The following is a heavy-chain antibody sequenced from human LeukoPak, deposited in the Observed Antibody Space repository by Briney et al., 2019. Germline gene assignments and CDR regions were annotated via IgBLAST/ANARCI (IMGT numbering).Heavy chain of an antibody. Sequence: SVKVSCKASGFTFTSSTIQWVRQARGQRLEWIGWIVVGSGNTNYAQKFQERVIITRDMTTTTVYMELSSLRSEDTAVYYCAGTPWFGELTLDYWGQGTLVTASS. V-gene: IGHV1-58*02. D-gene: IGHD3-10*01. CDR1: GFTFTSST. J-gene: IGHJ4*02. CDR3: AGTPWFGELTLDY. CDR2: IVVGSGNT.